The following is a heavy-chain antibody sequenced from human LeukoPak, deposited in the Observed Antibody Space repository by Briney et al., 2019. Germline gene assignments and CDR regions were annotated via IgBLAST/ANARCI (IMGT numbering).Heavy chain of an antibody. CDR3: ARGPGGYSYGYYFDY. CDR2: FYYSGST. V-gene: IGHV4-59*01. J-gene: IGHJ4*02. D-gene: IGHD5-18*01. Sequence: SETLSLTCAVSGGSISSYYWSWIRQPPGKGLEWIGFFYYSGSTNYNPSLKSRVTISVDTSKNHFSLKLNSVTAADTAVYYCARGPGGYSYGYYFDYWGQGTLVTVSS. CDR1: GGSISSYY.